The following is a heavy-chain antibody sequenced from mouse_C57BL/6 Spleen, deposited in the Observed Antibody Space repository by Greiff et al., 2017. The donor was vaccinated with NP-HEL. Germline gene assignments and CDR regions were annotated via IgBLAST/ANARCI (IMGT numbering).Heavy chain of an antibody. CDR2: IYWDDDK. J-gene: IGHJ2*01. V-gene: IGHV8-12*01. Sequence: QVQLKESGPGILQSSQTLSLTCSFSGFSLSTSGMGVSWIRQPSGKGLEWLAHIYWDDDKRYNPSLKSRLTISKDTSRNQVFLKITSVDTADTATYYCARRGDYYGSSLGFDYWGQGTTLTVSS. CDR3: ARRGDYYGSSLGFDY. D-gene: IGHD1-1*01. CDR1: GFSLSTSGMG.